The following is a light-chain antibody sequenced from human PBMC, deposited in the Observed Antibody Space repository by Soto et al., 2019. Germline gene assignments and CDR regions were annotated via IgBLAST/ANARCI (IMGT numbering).Light chain of an antibody. CDR3: SSYTTSDSWV. CDR2: DVT. CDR1: SSDVGVYNH. V-gene: IGLV2-14*03. J-gene: IGLJ3*02. Sequence: QAVVTQPASVSGSPGQSIAISCTGTSSDVGVYNHVSWYQQHPGKAPKLMIYDVTNRPSGVSNRFSGSKSGNTASLTISGLQAEDEADYYCSSYTTSDSWVFGGGTKVTVL.